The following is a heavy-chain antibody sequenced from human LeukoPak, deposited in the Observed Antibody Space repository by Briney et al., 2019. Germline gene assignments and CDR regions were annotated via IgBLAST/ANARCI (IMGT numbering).Heavy chain of an antibody. J-gene: IGHJ5*02. Sequence: KPSETLSLTCTVSGDSISGTAYWGWIRQPPGQGLEWIGYIYNTGRAYYNPSLDSRVTISIDMSNSHFSLRLTSVTAADTAVYCCVRERLGFWFDPWGRGTLVTVSS. D-gene: IGHD7-27*01. CDR2: IYNTGRA. CDR3: VRERLGFWFDP. CDR1: GDSISGTAY. V-gene: IGHV4-30-4*08.